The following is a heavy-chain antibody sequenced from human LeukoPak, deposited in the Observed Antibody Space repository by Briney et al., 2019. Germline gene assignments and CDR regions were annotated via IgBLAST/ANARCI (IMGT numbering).Heavy chain of an antibody. J-gene: IGHJ4*02. Sequence: PSETLSLTCIVSGGSISSYYWSWIRQPPGKGLEWIGYIYYSGSTNYNPSLKSRVTTSVDTSKNQFSLKLSSVTAADTAVYYCARVKAGTYYFDYWGQGTLVTVSS. CDR1: GGSISSYY. CDR2: IYYSGST. CDR3: ARVKAGTYYFDY. V-gene: IGHV4-59*01. D-gene: IGHD6-19*01.